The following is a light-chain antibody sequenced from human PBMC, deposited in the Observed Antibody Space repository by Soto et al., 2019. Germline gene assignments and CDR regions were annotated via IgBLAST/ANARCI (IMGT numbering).Light chain of an antibody. Sequence: HSVLTQPPSASGTPGQTVIISCSGSRSDIGSNSVNWYQHLPGTAPKLLIYNNNQRPSGVPDRFSGSKSGTSASLAISGLQSEDEADYYCAAWDDSLTSPVFGTGTKVTV. V-gene: IGLV1-44*01. J-gene: IGLJ1*01. CDR2: NNN. CDR3: AAWDDSLTSPV. CDR1: RSDIGSNS.